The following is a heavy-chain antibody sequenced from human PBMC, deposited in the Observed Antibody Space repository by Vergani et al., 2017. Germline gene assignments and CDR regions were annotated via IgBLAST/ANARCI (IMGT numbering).Heavy chain of an antibody. CDR3: AKGYCSGGSCPLGY. V-gene: IGHV3-64D*06. Sequence: EVQLVESGGGLVNPGGPRRLSCSASGFTFSSYAMHWVRLAPGKGLEYVSAISSNGGSTYYADSGKGRFTISRDNSKNTLYLQMSSLRAEDTAVYYCAKGYCSGGSCPLGYWGQGTLVTVSS. CDR2: ISSNGGST. D-gene: IGHD2-15*01. J-gene: IGHJ4*02. CDR1: GFTFSSYA.